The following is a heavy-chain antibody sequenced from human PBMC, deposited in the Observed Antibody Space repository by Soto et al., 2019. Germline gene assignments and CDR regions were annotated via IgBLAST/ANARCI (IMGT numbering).Heavy chain of an antibody. V-gene: IGHV1-46*03. Sequence: QVQLVQSGAEVKKPGASVKVSCKASGYTFTNYYIHWLRQAPGQGLEWMGMINPSGGTTSYAQNFQSRVTMTSDTSTSTVYMELSSLRSEDTAVYYCAKSLIVATTPEDYWGQGTLVTVSS. CDR3: AKSLIVATTPEDY. CDR2: INPSGGTT. CDR1: GYTFTNYY. D-gene: IGHD5-12*01. J-gene: IGHJ4*02.